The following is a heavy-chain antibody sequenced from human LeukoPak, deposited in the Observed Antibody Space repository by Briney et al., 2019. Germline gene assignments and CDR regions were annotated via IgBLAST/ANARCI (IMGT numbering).Heavy chain of an antibody. CDR2: IYSGGYT. Sequence: GGSLRLSCAASGFTFSIYAMTWVRQAPGKGLEWVSVIYSGGYTYYADSVKGRFTSSRDNSKDTLYLQMNSLRAEDTAVYYCARCRAFGHFDYWGQGTLVTVSS. CDR1: GFTFSIYA. V-gene: IGHV3-53*01. J-gene: IGHJ4*02. CDR3: ARCRAFGHFDY. D-gene: IGHD3-10*01.